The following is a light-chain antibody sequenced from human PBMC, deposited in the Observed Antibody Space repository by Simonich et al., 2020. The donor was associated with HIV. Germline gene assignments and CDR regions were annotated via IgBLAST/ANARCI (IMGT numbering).Light chain of an antibody. V-gene: IGKV4-1*01. CDR3: QQYYSTPYT. CDR1: QSVLYSANTKNH. CDR2: WAP. Sequence: DIVLTQFPDSLAVSMGERATINCKSSQSVLYSANTKNHCAWYQKKQGQPPKLLIYWAPTRESGLPDRFSGSGSGTDFTLTISSLQAEDVAVYYCQQYYSTPYTFGQGTKLEIK. J-gene: IGKJ2*01.